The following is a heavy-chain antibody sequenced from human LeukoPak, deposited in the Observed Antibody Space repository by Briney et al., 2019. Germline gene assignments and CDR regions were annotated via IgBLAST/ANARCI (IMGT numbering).Heavy chain of an antibody. CDR2: IWYDGSNK. D-gene: IGHD4-17*01. CDR1: GFTFSSYG. Sequence: PGGSLRLSCAASGFTFSSYGMHWVRQAPGKGLEWVAVIWYDGSNKYYADSAKGRFTISRDNSKNTLYLQMNSLRAEDTAVYYCARPLGKVTTTLVAYWGQGTLVTVSS. CDR3: ARPLGKVTTTLVAY. J-gene: IGHJ4*02. V-gene: IGHV3-33*01.